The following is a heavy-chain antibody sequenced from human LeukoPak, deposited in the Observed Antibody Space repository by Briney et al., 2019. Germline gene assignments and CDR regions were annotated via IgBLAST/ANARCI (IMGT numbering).Heavy chain of an antibody. J-gene: IGHJ4*02. CDR1: GYTLTELS. CDR2: FDPEDGET. D-gene: IGHD6-6*01. Sequence: ASVKVSCKVSGYTLTELSMHWVRQAPGKGLEWMEGFDPEDGETIYAQKFQGRVTMTEDTSTDTAYMELSSLRSEDTAVYYCATGGSSSSAFDYWGQGTLVTVSS. CDR3: ATGGSSSSAFDY. V-gene: IGHV1-24*01.